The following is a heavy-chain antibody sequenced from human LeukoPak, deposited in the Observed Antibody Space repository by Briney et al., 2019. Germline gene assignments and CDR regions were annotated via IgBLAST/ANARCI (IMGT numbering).Heavy chain of an antibody. CDR2: IYHSGST. D-gene: IGHD6-13*01. CDR1: GGSISSGGYY. CDR3: ARDSPIAAAGIDY. Sequence: SETLSLTCTVSGGSISSGGYYWSWIRQPPGKGLEWIGYIYHSGSTYYNPSLKSRVTISVDRSKNQFSLKLSSVTAADTAVYYGARDSPIAAAGIDYWGQGTLVTVSS. V-gene: IGHV4-30-2*01. J-gene: IGHJ4*02.